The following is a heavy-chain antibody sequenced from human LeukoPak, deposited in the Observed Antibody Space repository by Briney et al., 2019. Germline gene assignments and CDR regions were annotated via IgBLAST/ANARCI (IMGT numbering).Heavy chain of an antibody. Sequence: PGGSLRLSCAASGFTFSSYWMSWVRQAPGKGLEWVSAISGSGGSTYYADSVKGRFTISRDNSKNTLYLQMNSLRAEDTAVYYCARGGHSAVAGTTGLDAFDIWGQGTLVTVSS. J-gene: IGHJ3*02. CDR2: ISGSGGST. CDR3: ARGGHSAVAGTTGLDAFDI. CDR1: GFTFSSYW. D-gene: IGHD6-19*01. V-gene: IGHV3-23*01.